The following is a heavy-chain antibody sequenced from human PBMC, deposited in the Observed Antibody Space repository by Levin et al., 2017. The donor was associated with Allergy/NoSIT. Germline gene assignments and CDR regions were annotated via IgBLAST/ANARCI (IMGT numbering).Heavy chain of an antibody. CDR3: ARTKGRDFDY. CDR2: IYYSGST. CDR1: GGSISSNY. Sequence: PSETLSLTCTVSGGSISSNYWSWVRQPPGKGLEWIGNIYYSGSTNYNPSLKSRVTISVDTSKNQFSLKLSSVTAADTAVYYCARTKGRDFDYWGQGTLVTVSS. J-gene: IGHJ4*02. V-gene: IGHV4-59*08.